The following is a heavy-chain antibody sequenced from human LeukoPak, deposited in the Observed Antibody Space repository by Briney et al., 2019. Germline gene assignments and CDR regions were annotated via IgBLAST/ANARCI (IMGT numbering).Heavy chain of an antibody. CDR2: IYYSGST. V-gene: IGHV4-39*07. Sequence: SSETLSLTCTVSGASISSTTYYWGWIRQPPRKGLEWIASIYYSGSTYYNPSLKSRVTISVDTSKNQFSLKLSSVTAADTAVYYCARDKYYYDSSGSIRFDYWGQGTLVTVSS. D-gene: IGHD3-22*01. CDR3: ARDKYYYDSSGSIRFDY. J-gene: IGHJ4*02. CDR1: GASISSTTYY.